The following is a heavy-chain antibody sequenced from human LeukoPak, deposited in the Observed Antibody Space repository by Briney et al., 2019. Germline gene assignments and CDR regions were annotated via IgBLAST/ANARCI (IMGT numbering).Heavy chain of an antibody. D-gene: IGHD1-26*01. J-gene: IGHJ4*02. Sequence: SETLSLTCTVSGYSISSGYYWGWIRQPPGKGLEWIGSIFHSGSTYYNPSLKSRVTISVDRSKNQFSLKLSSVTAADTAVYYCARVGKTFVGATPFDYWGQGTLVTVSS. V-gene: IGHV4-38-2*02. CDR2: IFHSGST. CDR1: GYSISSGYY. CDR3: ARVGKTFVGATPFDY.